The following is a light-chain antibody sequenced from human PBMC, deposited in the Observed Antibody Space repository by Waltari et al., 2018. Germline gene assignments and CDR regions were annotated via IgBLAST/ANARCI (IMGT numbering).Light chain of an antibody. CDR2: GKN. V-gene: IGLV3-19*01. J-gene: IGLJ1*01. Sequence: SSELTQDPAVSVALGQTVRITCQGDSLRSYYASWYQQKPGQAPVLVIYGKNNRPSGIPDRLSGSSSGNTASLTITGAQAEDEADYYCNSRDSSGNHLGVFGTGTKVTVL. CDR3: NSRDSSGNHLGV. CDR1: SLRSYY.